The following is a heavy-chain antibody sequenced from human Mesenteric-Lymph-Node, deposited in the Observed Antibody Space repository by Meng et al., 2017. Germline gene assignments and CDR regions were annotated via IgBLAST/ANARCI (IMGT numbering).Heavy chain of an antibody. D-gene: IGHD3-10*01. Sequence: ASVKVSCKASGYTFTGYYMHWVRQAPGQGLEWMGRINPNSGGTNYAQKFQGRVTMTRDTSISTAYMELSSLRSEDTAVYYCARARGGEGFGEFLYYFDYWGQGTLVTVSS. J-gene: IGHJ4*02. CDR2: INPNSGGT. V-gene: IGHV1-2*06. CDR1: GYTFTGYY. CDR3: ARARGGEGFGEFLYYFDY.